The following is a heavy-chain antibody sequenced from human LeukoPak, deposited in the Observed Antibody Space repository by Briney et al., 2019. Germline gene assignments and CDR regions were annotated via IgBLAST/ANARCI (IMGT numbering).Heavy chain of an antibody. Sequence: ASVKVSCKASGYTFTSYGITWVRQAPGQGLEWMGWISGNNGNTNYAQKVQGRVTMTTDTSTSTAYMELRSLTSDDTAVYYCARDDRASSWSWFAPWGQGTLVIVPP. J-gene: IGHJ5*02. CDR1: GYTFTSYG. D-gene: IGHD6-13*01. V-gene: IGHV1-18*01. CDR2: ISGNNGNT. CDR3: ARDDRASSWSWFAP.